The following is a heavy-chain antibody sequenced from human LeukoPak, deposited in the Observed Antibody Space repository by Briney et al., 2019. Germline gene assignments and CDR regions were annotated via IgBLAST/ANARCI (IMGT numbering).Heavy chain of an antibody. CDR1: GQSISSGYY. Sequence: AETLSLTCSVSGQSISSGYYWGWIRQSPGKGLEWIGSIYETGIIYYNPSLKSRVTLLVDTSKNQFSLGMTSVTAADTAVYYCARGGIRGGVDNWFDPWGQGTLVTVSS. CDR3: ARGGIRGGVDNWFDP. CDR2: IYETGII. J-gene: IGHJ5*02. V-gene: IGHV4-38-2*02. D-gene: IGHD3-10*01.